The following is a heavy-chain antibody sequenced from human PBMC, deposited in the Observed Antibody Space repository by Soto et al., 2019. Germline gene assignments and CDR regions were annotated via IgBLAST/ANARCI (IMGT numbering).Heavy chain of an antibody. D-gene: IGHD5-18*01. V-gene: IGHV3-43*01. CDR2: ISWDGGST. J-gene: IGHJ6*02. Sequence: VGSLRLSCAASGFTFDDYTMHWVRQAPGKGLEWVSLISWDGGSTYYADSVKGRFTISRDNSKNSLYLQMNSLRTEDAALYYCAKDIRGYSYGSFYYYYYGMDVWGQGTTVTVSS. CDR1: GFTFDDYT. CDR3: AKDIRGYSYGSFYYYYYGMDV.